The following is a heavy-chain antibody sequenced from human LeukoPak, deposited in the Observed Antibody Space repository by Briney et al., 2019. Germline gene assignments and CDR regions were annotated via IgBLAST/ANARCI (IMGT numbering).Heavy chain of an antibody. J-gene: IGHJ4*02. D-gene: IGHD3-22*01. V-gene: IGHV3-23*01. Sequence: GGSLRLSCAASGFTFSDFPMIWVRQAPGKGLEWVSTIFPSSVEIHYADSVKGRFTISRDNSKNTLYLQMNSLRAEDAAVYYCAKQLYYYDSSAYSPHYYFDYWGQGTLVTVSS. CDR1: GFTFSDFP. CDR2: IFPSSVEI. CDR3: AKQLYYYDSSAYSPHYYFDY.